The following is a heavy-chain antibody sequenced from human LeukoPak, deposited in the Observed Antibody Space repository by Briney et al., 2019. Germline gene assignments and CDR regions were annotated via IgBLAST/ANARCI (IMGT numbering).Heavy chain of an antibody. Sequence: GESLKISCKGSGYSFTSYWIGWVRQMPGKGLEWMGIIYPGDSDTRYSPSFQGQVTISADKSISTAYLQWSSLKASDTAMYYCARRGSSWPLGPAWFDPWGQGTLVTVSS. D-gene: IGHD6-13*01. V-gene: IGHV5-51*01. CDR2: IYPGDSDT. J-gene: IGHJ5*02. CDR3: ARRGSSWPLGPAWFDP. CDR1: GYSFTSYW.